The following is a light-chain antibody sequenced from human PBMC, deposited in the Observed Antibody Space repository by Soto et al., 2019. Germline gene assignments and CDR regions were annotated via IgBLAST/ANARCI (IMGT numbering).Light chain of an antibody. Sequence: QSVLTQPASVSGSPGQSITISCTGTSSDVSGYNYVSWYQQHPGKAPKLMIYEVSNRPSGVSNRFSGSKSGNTASLTISGLQVEDEADYYCSSYTSSSTLLVFGGGTKLTVL. CDR3: SSYTSSSTLLV. CDR2: EVS. V-gene: IGLV2-14*01. J-gene: IGLJ2*01. CDR1: SSDVSGYNY.